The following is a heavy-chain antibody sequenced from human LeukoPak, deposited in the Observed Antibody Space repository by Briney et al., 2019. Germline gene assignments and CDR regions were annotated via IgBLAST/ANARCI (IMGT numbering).Heavy chain of an antibody. CDR1: GYTFTSYY. V-gene: IGHV1-46*01. Sequence: ASVKVSCKASGYTFTSYYMHWVRQAPGQGLEWMGIFNPSGGSTSYAQKFQGRVTMTRDMSTSTVYMELSSLRSEDTAVYYCARDPQYQLLYWGYFDYWGQGTLVTVSS. J-gene: IGHJ4*02. D-gene: IGHD2-2*02. CDR3: ARDPQYQLLYWGYFDY. CDR2: FNPSGGST.